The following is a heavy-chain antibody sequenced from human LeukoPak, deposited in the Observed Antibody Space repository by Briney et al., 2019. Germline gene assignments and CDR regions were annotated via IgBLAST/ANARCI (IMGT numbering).Heavy chain of an antibody. CDR1: GGPFNNYA. CDR3: ARRTDRVDDAFDV. V-gene: IGHV1-69*04. CDR2: IIPSLNRA. J-gene: IGHJ3*01. Sequence: ASVKISCKSSGGPFNNYAINWVRQAPGQGLEWMGRIIPSLNRANYAQIRVTITADKSTATAYMELSGLRYEDTAVYYCARRTDRVDDAFDVWGQGTMVTVSS. D-gene: IGHD3/OR15-3a*01.